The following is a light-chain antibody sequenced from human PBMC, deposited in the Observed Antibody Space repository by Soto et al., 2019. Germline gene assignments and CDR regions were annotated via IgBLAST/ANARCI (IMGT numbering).Light chain of an antibody. Sequence: EIVLTQSPGTLSLSPGERATLSCRASQSVSSSYLAWYQQKPGQAPRLLIYGASSRATGIPDRFSGSGSGTDFTLTISRLEPEDFAVYYCQKYGSSPLFGPGTKVD. CDR2: GAS. J-gene: IGKJ3*01. CDR1: QSVSSSY. CDR3: QKYGSSPL. V-gene: IGKV3-20*01.